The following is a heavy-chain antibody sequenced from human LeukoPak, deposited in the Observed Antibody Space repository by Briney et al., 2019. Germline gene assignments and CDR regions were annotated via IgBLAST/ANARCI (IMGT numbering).Heavy chain of an antibody. Sequence: GGSLRLSCAASGFTFSSYAMSWVRQAPGKGLEWVAVISYDGSNKYYADSVKGRFTISRDNSKNTLYLQMNSLRAEDTAVYYCAMIVVPSYYYGMDVWGQGTTVTVSS. V-gene: IGHV3-30-3*01. J-gene: IGHJ6*02. CDR2: ISYDGSNK. CDR3: AMIVVPSYYYGMDV. D-gene: IGHD3-22*01. CDR1: GFTFSSYA.